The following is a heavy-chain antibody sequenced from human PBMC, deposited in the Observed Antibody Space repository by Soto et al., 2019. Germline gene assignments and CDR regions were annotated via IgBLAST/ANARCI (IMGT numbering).Heavy chain of an antibody. D-gene: IGHD1-26*01. Sequence: ASVKVSCKASGYGFTNYAVHWGRQAPGQRLEWIGWINAGSGNTNYSQKFQGRVTITRDMSTSTAYMELSSLRSEDTAVYYCAAWILSLGATPPNFDYWGQGTLVTVSS. CDR1: GYGFTNYA. CDR2: INAGSGNT. V-gene: IGHV1-58*01. J-gene: IGHJ4*02. CDR3: AAWILSLGATPPNFDY.